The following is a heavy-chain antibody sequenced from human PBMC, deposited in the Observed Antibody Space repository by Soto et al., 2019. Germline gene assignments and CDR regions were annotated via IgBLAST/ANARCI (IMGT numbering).Heavy chain of an antibody. J-gene: IGHJ4*02. Sequence: GGSLRLSCAASGFTFSSYGMHWVRQAPGKGLEWVAVIWYDGSNKYYADSVKGRFTISRDNSKNTLYLQMNSLRAEDTAVYYCARVPLIRSGYDVEEDYWGQGTLVTVSS. CDR2: IWYDGSNK. CDR3: ARVPLIRSGYDVEEDY. D-gene: IGHD5-12*01. CDR1: GFTFSSYG. V-gene: IGHV3-33*01.